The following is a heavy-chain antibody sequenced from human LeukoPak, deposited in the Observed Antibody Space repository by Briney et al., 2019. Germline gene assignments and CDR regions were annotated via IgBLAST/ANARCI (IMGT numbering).Heavy chain of an antibody. CDR2: IIPIFGTA. Sequence: SVKVSCKASGGTFSSYAISWVRQAPGQGLEWMGGIIPIFGTANYAQKFQGRVTITADESTSTAYMELSSLRSEHTAVYYCARDLGYCSGGSCYHDWFDPWGQGTLVTVSS. V-gene: IGHV1-69*13. CDR3: ARDLGYCSGGSCYHDWFDP. J-gene: IGHJ5*02. D-gene: IGHD2-15*01. CDR1: GGTFSSYA.